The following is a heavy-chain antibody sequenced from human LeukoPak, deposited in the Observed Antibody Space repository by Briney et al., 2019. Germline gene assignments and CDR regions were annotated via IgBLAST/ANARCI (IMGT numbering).Heavy chain of an antibody. V-gene: IGHV4-39*07. CDR1: GGSISSSSYY. CDR3: ARVRGAFYGSGSYYNDAFDI. CDR2: IYYSGST. Sequence: PSETLSLTCTVSGGSISSSSYYWGWIRQPPGKGLEWIGSIYYSGSTYYNPSLKSRVTISVDTSKNQFSLKLSSVTAADTAVYYCARVRGAFYGSGSYYNDAFDIWGQGTMVTVSS. D-gene: IGHD3-10*01. J-gene: IGHJ3*02.